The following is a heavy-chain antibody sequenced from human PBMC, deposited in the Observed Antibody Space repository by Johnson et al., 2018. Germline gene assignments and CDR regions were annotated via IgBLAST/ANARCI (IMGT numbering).Heavy chain of an antibody. Sequence: VQLVQSGGGLVQPGRSLRLSCAASGFTFDDYAMHWVRQAPGKGLEWVSGISWNSGSIGYADSVKGRFTIPRDNAKNSLYLQMNSLRADATAFYYCAKGQGGAKGAFDIWGQGTMVTVSS. CDR2: ISWNSGSI. V-gene: IGHV3-9*01. D-gene: IGHD3-16*01. J-gene: IGHJ3*02. CDR1: GFTFDDYA. CDR3: AKGQGGAKGAFDI.